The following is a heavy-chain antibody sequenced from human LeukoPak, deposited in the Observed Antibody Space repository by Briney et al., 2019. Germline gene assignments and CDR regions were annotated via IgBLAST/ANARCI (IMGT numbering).Heavy chain of an antibody. CDR1: GFTFSSYW. V-gene: IGHV3-74*01. CDR2: INSDGSST. CDR3: AKGRYSSGLKTSSDYFDY. D-gene: IGHD6-19*01. J-gene: IGHJ4*02. Sequence: GGSLRLSCAASGFTFSSYWMHWVRQAPGKGLVWVSRINSDGSSTSYADSVKGRFTISRDNAKNTLYLQMNSLRAEDTAVYYCAKGRYSSGLKTSSDYFDYWGQGTLVTVSS.